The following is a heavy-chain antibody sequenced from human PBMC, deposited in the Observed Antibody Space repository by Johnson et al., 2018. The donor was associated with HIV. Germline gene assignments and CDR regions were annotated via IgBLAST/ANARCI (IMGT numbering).Heavy chain of an antibody. CDR1: GFTFSDYY. Sequence: QMQLVESGGGLVKPGGSLRLSCAASGFTFSDYYMSWIRQAPGKGLEWVSYISSSGSTIYYADSVKGRFTISRDNAKNSLYLKMNILRAEDTAVYYCAGEHPITMILVASKGDAFDIWGQGTMVTVSS. CDR2: ISSSGSTI. V-gene: IGHV3-11*04. J-gene: IGHJ3*02. CDR3: AGEHPITMILVASKGDAFDI. D-gene: IGHD3-22*01.